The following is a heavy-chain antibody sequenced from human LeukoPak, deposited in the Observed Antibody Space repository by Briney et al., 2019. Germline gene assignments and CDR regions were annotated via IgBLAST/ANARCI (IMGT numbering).Heavy chain of an antibody. CDR3: ASRDPYSSGWYVDY. CDR2: INSDGSST. Sequence: GGSLRLSCAASGFTFSSYWMHWVRQAPGKGLVWVSRINSDGSSTIYADSVKGRFTISRDNAKNTLYLQMNSLRAEDTAVYYCASRDPYSSGWYVDYWGQGTLVTVSS. J-gene: IGHJ4*02. V-gene: IGHV3-74*01. CDR1: GFTFSSYW. D-gene: IGHD6-19*01.